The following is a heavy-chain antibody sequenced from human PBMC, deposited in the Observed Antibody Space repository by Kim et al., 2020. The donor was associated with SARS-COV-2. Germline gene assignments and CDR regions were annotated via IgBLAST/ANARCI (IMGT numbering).Heavy chain of an antibody. CDR2: INPSGGST. Sequence: ASVKVSCKASGYTFTSYYMHWVRQAPGQGLEWMGIINPSGGSTSYAQKFQGRVTMTRDTSTSTVYMELSSLRSEDTAVYYCARDIGWELLHPEVWYFDYWGQGTLVTVSS. J-gene: IGHJ4*02. CDR3: ARDIGWELLHPEVWYFDY. V-gene: IGHV1-46*01. D-gene: IGHD1-26*01. CDR1: GYTFTSYY.